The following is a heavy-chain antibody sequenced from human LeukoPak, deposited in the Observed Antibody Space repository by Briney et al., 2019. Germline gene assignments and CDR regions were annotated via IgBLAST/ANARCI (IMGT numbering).Heavy chain of an antibody. Sequence: GRSLRLSCAASGFTFSSYAMHWVRQAPGKGLEWVAVISYDGSNKYYADSVKGRFTISRGNSKNTLYLQMNSLRAEDTAVYYCARAAKVTYYYDSSGYYYHDYWGQGTLVTVSS. D-gene: IGHD3-22*01. V-gene: IGHV3-30-3*01. CDR3: ARAAKVTYYYDSSGYYYHDY. J-gene: IGHJ4*02. CDR1: GFTFSSYA. CDR2: ISYDGSNK.